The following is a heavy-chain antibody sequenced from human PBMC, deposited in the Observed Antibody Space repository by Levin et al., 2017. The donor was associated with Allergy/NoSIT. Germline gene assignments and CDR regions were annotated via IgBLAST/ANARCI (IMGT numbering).Heavy chain of an antibody. D-gene: IGHD5-12*01. Sequence: SETLSLTCTVSGDSISTYYWSWIRQPPGKGLEWIGYIYYTGITSYNPSLKSRVTISVDTSKNQFSLKLSSVTAADTAVYYCARGQRDRVAIGWFDPWGQGTLVTVSS. CDR1: GDSISTYY. J-gene: IGHJ5*02. CDR2: IYYTGIT. CDR3: ARGQRDRVAIGWFDP. V-gene: IGHV4-59*01.